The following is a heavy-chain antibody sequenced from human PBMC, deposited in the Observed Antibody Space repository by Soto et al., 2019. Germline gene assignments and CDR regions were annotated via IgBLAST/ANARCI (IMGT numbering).Heavy chain of an antibody. CDR1: GGSISSGVYY. CDR2: IYYSGST. V-gene: IGHV4-31*03. D-gene: IGHD3-3*01. CDR3: ARGKAPDYYDFWSGYYPNEYFQH. Sequence: PSETLSLTCTVSGGSISSGVYYWSWIRQHPGKGLEWIGYIYYSGSTYYNPSLKSRVTISVDTSKNQFSLKLSSVTAADTAVYYCARGKAPDYYDFWSGYYPNEYFQHWGQGTLVTVSS. J-gene: IGHJ1*01.